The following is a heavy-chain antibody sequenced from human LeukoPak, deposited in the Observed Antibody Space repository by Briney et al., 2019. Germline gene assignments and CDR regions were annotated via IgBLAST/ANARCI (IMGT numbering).Heavy chain of an antibody. J-gene: IGHJ4*02. D-gene: IGHD3-22*01. CDR1: GGSISSGGYS. CDR3: ASYYDSSGYYYR. V-gene: IGHV4-30-2*01. Sequence: PSETLSLTCAVSGGSISSGGYSWSWIRRPPGKGLEWIGYIYHSGSTYYNPSLKSRVTISVDRSKNQFSLKLSSVTAADTAVYYCASYYDSSGYYYRWGQGTLVTVSS. CDR2: IYHSGST.